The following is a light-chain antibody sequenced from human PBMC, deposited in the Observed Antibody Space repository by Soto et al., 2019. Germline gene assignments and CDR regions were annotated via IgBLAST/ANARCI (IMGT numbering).Light chain of an antibody. CDR3: SSYTTSSTVV. Sequence: QSVLTQPASVSGSPGQSITISCTGTSSDVGGYNYVSWYQQHPSKAPKLLIYDVSNRPSGVSNRFSASKSGNTASLPISGLQAEDEADYYCSSYTTSSTVVFGGGTKLTVL. CDR2: DVS. CDR1: SSDVGGYNY. J-gene: IGLJ2*01. V-gene: IGLV2-14*03.